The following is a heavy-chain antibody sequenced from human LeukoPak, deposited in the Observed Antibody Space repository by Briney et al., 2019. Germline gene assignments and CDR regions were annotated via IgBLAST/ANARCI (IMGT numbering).Heavy chain of an antibody. CDR2: ISYDGSNK. CDR3: ANSQDTAME. D-gene: IGHD5-18*01. Sequence: GGSLRLSCAASGFTFSSYGMHWVRQAPGKGLEWVAVISYDGSNKYYADSVKGRFTISRDNSKNTLYLQMNSLRAEDTAVYYCANSQDTAMEWGQGTLVTVSS. CDR1: GFTFSSYG. V-gene: IGHV3-30*18. J-gene: IGHJ4*02.